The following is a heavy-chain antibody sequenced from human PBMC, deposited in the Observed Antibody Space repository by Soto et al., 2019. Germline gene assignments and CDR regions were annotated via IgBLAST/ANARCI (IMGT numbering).Heavy chain of an antibody. CDR2: IYYSGST. D-gene: IGHD3-3*01. CDR1: GGSISSGGYY. V-gene: IGHV4-31*03. J-gene: IGHJ6*03. Sequence: PSETLSLTCTVSGGSISSGGYYWSWIRQHPGKGLEWIGYIYYSGSTYYNPSLKSRVTISVDTSKNQFSLKLSSVTAADTAVYYCARDSHGGTTKYYYYYMDVWGKGTTVTVSS. CDR3: ARDSHGGTTKYYYYYMDV.